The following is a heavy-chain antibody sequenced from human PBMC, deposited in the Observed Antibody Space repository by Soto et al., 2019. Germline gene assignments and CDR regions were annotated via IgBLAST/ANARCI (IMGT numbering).Heavy chain of an antibody. J-gene: IGHJ5*02. V-gene: IGHV1-8*01. Sequence: QVQLVQSGAEVKKPGASVKVSCKASGYTFTSYDINWVRQATGQGLEWMGWMNPNSGNTGSAQKFQGRVTMTRNTSITTAYMELSSLRSEDTVVYYCARKRRDSSSWYNWFDPWGQGTLVTVSS. CDR2: MNPNSGNT. CDR3: ARKRRDSSSWYNWFDP. D-gene: IGHD6-13*01. CDR1: GYTFTSYD.